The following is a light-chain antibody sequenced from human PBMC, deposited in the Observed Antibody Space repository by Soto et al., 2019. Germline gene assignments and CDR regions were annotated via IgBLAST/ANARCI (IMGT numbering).Light chain of an antibody. CDR1: QSISSW. Sequence: DIQMTQSPSTLSASVGDRVTITCRASQSISSWLAWYQQKPGKAPKLLIYDASSLESGVPSRFSGSGSVTEFILAISSLQPDDVATYYCQQYNSYSPVTFGPGTKVDIK. CDR2: DAS. CDR3: QQYNSYSPVT. V-gene: IGKV1-5*01. J-gene: IGKJ3*01.